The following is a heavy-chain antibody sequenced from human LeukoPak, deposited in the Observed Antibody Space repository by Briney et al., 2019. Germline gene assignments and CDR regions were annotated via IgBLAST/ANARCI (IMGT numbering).Heavy chain of an antibody. V-gene: IGHV3-30*18. CDR1: GLTLSSYG. Sequence: GRSLRLSCAASGLTLSSYGMHWVRQAPGKGREWVAVISYDGTIRNYADSVKGRFTISRDNSKNTLYLQMNSLTAEDTAQYYCAKGGCSSTTCYLANPWGQGTLVTVSS. CDR2: ISYDGTIR. CDR3: AKGGCSSTTCYLANP. J-gene: IGHJ5*02. D-gene: IGHD2-2*01.